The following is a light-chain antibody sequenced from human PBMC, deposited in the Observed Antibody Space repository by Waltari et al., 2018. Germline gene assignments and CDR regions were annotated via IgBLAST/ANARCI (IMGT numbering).Light chain of an antibody. V-gene: IGKV3-20*01. Sequence: EIVLTQSPGTLSLSPGERATLSCRASQSVSRNYLTWYQQKPGQAPRLLIYDASTRATGVPDRFGGSGSGTDFTLTTSRLEPEDFAVYYCQQYGDSPPYTFGQGTRLEIK. CDR2: DAS. CDR1: QSVSRNY. CDR3: QQYGDSPPYT. J-gene: IGKJ2*01.